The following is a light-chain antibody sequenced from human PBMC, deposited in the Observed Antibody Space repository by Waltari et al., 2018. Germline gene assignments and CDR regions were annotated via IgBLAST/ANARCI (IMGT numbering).Light chain of an antibody. CDR3: EAWDDSLNVVV. CDR1: SSNIGRTI. J-gene: IGLJ2*01. Sequence: QSVLIQPPSASGTPGPWVTIPCSGSSSNIGRTIVYWYQHLPGTAPKVVMHSNNQRPSGVPDRFSGSKSGTSASLAISGLQSEDEADYYCEAWDDSLNVVVFGGGTKLTVL. V-gene: IGLV1-44*01. CDR2: SNN.